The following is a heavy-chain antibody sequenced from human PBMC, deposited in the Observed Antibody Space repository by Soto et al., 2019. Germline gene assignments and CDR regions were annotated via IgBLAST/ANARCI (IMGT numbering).Heavy chain of an antibody. Sequence: LSLTCTVSGFSISSGYYWVWIRQPPGKGLEWIGSISHTGSTYYNPSLKSRVTISVDTSKNQFSLRLRSVTAADTAVYYCARDCSSTNCYIPDYWGQGTLVTVSS. CDR3: ARDCSSTNCYIPDY. V-gene: IGHV4-38-2*02. CDR1: GFSISSGYY. J-gene: IGHJ4*02. CDR2: ISHTGST. D-gene: IGHD2-2*02.